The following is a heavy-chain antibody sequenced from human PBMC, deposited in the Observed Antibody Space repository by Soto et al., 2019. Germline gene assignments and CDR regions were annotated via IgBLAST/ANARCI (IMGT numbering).Heavy chain of an antibody. V-gene: IGHV1-3*01. CDR1: GYPFPNYG. Sequence: ASVKVSCKASGYPFPNYGIHWVRQAPGQGLEWVGWINAGEGNTRYSHKFQGRVTITSDQSANTAYMELSSLKSEDTAVYYCARVLRGITIFGVANPGYYWGQGTLVTVSS. CDR3: ARVLRGITIFGVANPGYY. J-gene: IGHJ4*02. CDR2: INAGEGNT. D-gene: IGHD3-3*01.